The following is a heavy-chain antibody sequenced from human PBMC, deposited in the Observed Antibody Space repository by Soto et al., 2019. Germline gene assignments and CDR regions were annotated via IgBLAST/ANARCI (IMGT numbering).Heavy chain of an antibody. D-gene: IGHD3-16*01. CDR1: GVSISSSNW. J-gene: IGHJ4*01. Sequence: QVQLQESGPGLVKPSGTLSLTCAVSGVSISSSNWWSWVRQPPGKGLEWIGEIYHRASTNYNPSLTRRVTTPVGKARNQFSLKLSSASAAGTAVYYCAIRGGGRRVDYCGAGTLVTVSS. CDR2: IYHRAST. V-gene: IGHV4-4*02. CDR3: AIRGGGRRVDY.